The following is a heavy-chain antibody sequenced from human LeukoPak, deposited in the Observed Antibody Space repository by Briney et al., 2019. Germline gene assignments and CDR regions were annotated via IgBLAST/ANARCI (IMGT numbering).Heavy chain of an antibody. CDR2: IIPIFDTA. CDR3: ARGGHCSSTSCKLWFGIF. CDR1: GYTFTSYG. J-gene: IGHJ4*02. Sequence: GASVKVSCKASGYTFTSYGISWVRQAPGQGLEWMGGIIPIFDTANYAQKFQGRVTITADESTSTAYMELSSLRSEDTAVYYCARGGHCSSTSCKLWFGIFWGQGTLVTVSS. V-gene: IGHV1-69*13. D-gene: IGHD2-2*01.